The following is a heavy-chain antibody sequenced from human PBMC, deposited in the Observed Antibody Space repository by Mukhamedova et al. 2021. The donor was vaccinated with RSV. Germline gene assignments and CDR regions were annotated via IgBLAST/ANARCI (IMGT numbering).Heavy chain of an antibody. V-gene: IGHV4-61*01. CDR2: IYYSESA. D-gene: IGHD2-15*01. Sequence: SSGINAEYMGRQPPGKGLERIGYIYYSESANYNPSLKSRVTISVDTSKNQISLKLSSVTDADTAVYYCATVVAATYFDYWGQGTLVTVSS. J-gene: IGHJ4*02. CDR1: SSGINA. CDR3: ATVVAATYFDY.